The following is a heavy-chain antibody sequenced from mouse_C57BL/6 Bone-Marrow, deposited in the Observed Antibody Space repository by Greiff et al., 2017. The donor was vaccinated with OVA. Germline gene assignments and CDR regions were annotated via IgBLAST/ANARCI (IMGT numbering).Heavy chain of an antibody. V-gene: IGHV10-1*01. CDR3: VRQGFNAMDY. CDR2: IRSKSNNYAT. Sequence: VQLKESGGGLVQPKGSLKLSCAASGFSFNTYAMNWVRQAPGKGLEWVARIRSKSNNYATYYADSVKDRFTISRDDSESMLYLQMNNLKTEDTAMYYCVRQGFNAMDYWGQGTSVTVSS. CDR1: GFSFNTYA. J-gene: IGHJ4*01.